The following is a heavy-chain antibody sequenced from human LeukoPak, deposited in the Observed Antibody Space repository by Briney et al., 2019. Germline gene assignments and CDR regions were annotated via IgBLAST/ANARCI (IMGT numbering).Heavy chain of an antibody. V-gene: IGHV3-66*01. D-gene: IGHD3-16*01. CDR3: ATLYRGAY. CDR2: IYSGGST. CDR1: GFTVSRNY. Sequence: GGSLRLSCVASGFTVSRNYMSWVSQAPGKGMEWVSVIYSGGSTYYADSVKGRFTVSRDNSKNTLYLQINSLRAEDTAVYYCATLYRGAYWGQGTLVTVSS. J-gene: IGHJ4*02.